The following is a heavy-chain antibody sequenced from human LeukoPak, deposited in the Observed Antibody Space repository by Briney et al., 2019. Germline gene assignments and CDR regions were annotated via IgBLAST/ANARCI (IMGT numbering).Heavy chain of an antibody. D-gene: IGHD1-14*01. J-gene: IGHJ5*02. CDR3: AREPRTYLGWFDP. V-gene: IGHV4-59*01. Sequence: SETLSLTCTVSGGSISSYYWSWIRQPPGKGLEWIGYIYYSGCTNYNPSLKSRVTISLDTSKNQFSLKLSSVTAADTAVYYCAREPRTYLGWFDPWGQGTLVTVSS. CDR1: GGSISSYY. CDR2: IYYSGCT.